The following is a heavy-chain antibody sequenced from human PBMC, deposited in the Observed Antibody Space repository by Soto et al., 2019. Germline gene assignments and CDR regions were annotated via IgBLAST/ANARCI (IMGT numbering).Heavy chain of an antibody. D-gene: IGHD6-19*01. CDR1: GGSISSYY. Sequence: QVQLQESGPGLVKPSETLSLTCTVSGGSISSYYWSWIRQPPGKGLEWIGRIYSSGTINYNPSLKSRVTILLDTSNNQVSLKLTSVTAADTAIYYCARDGSGRAVEYWGQGTLVTVSS. J-gene: IGHJ4*02. V-gene: IGHV4-59*01. CDR3: ARDGSGRAVEY. CDR2: IYSSGTI.